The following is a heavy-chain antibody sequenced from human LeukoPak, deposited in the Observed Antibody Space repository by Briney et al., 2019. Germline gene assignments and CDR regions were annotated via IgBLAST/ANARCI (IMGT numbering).Heavy chain of an antibody. CDR3: ARGTGIAAAVTSLFQY. CDR1: GYTFTSYY. V-gene: IGHV1-46*01. Sequence: GASVKVSCKASGYTFTSYYMHWVRQAPGQGLEWMGVINPSGGTTSYAQKFQGRVTMARDTSTSTLYMELSSLRSEDTAVYYCARGTGIAAAVTSLFQYWGQGTLVTVSS. D-gene: IGHD6-13*01. CDR2: INPSGGTT. J-gene: IGHJ1*01.